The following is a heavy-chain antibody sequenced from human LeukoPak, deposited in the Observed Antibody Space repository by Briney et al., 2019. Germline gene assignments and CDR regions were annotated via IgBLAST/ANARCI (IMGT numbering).Heavy chain of an antibody. CDR1: GFTFSNYA. CDR3: AKHIRHLGNYQYYMDV. Sequence: PGGSLRLSCAVSGFTFSNYAMSWVRQAPGKGLEWVSAISGAGGNTFYADSVKGRFTISRDNSNNTLYLQMNSLRAEDTAIYYCAKHIRHLGNYQYYMDVWGKGTTVTVSS. J-gene: IGHJ6*03. CDR2: ISGAGGNT. D-gene: IGHD3-16*01. V-gene: IGHV3-23*01.